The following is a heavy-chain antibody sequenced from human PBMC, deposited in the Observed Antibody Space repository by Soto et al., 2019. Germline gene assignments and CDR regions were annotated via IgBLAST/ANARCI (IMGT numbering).Heavy chain of an antibody. CDR1: GFTFSTFA. J-gene: IGHJ4*02. D-gene: IGHD6-19*01. V-gene: IGHV3-23*01. CDR2: ISGSAGTT. CDR3: ARNTGWPYYFHY. Sequence: EVQLLESGGGLVQPGGSLRLSCAASGFTFSTFAMSWVRQAPGKGLEWVSVISGSAGTTYYADSVKGRFTISRDNSKNTLYLQMNSLRAEDTAVYYCARNTGWPYYFHYWGQGTLVTVSS.